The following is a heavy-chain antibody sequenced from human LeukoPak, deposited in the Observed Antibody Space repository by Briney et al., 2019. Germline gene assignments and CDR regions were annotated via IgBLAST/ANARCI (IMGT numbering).Heavy chain of an antibody. J-gene: IGHJ5*02. D-gene: IGHD3-10*01. CDR3: AREGLNMVRGVIPKEAWGWFDP. Sequence: SETLSLTCTVSGGSISSYYWNWIRQPPGKGLEWIGYIYYSGSTNYNPSLKSRVTISVDTSKNQFSLKLTSVTAADTAVYYCAREGLNMVRGVIPKEAWGWFDPWGQGTLVTVSS. CDR2: IYYSGST. V-gene: IGHV4-59*12. CDR1: GGSISSYY.